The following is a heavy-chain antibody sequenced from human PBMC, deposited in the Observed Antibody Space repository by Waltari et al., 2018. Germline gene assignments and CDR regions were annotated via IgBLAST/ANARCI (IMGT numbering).Heavy chain of an antibody. CDR1: GGSISSSNW. CDR2: IYHCGSS. Sequence: QVQLQESGPGLVKPSGTLSLTCAVSGGSISSSNWWSWVRQPPGKGLECIGEIYHCGSSNYNPSLNIPVTISVDKSMNHFSLKLSSVTAADTAVYYCARQSIADQFFLSGFDYWGQGTLVTVSS. CDR3: ARQSIADQFFLSGFDY. V-gene: IGHV4-4*02. D-gene: IGHD6-6*01. J-gene: IGHJ4*02.